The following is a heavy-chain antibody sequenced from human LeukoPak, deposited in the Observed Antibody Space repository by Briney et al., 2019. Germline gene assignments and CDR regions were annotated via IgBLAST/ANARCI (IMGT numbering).Heavy chain of an antibody. V-gene: IGHV1-18*01. CDR2: ISAYNGNT. J-gene: IGHJ4*02. D-gene: IGHD3-3*01. CDR1: GYTFTSYG. CDR3: ATYDFWSGYYQNYYFDY. Sequence: GASVKVSRKASGYTFTSYGISWVRQAPGQGLEWMGWISAYNGNTNYAQKLQGRVTMTTDTSTSTAYMELRSLRSDDTAVYYCATYDFWSGYYQNYYFDYWGQGTLVTVSS.